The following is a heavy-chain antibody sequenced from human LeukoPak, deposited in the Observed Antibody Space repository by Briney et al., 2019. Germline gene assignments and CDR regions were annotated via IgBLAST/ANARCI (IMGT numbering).Heavy chain of an antibody. CDR3: ARDTYSSGWTTFDY. V-gene: IGHV4-38-2*02. D-gene: IGHD6-19*01. CDR1: GYSISSSYY. CDR2: IYHNENT. Sequence: SETLSLTCTVSGYSISSSYYWAWIRQPPGKGLEWVGSIYHNENTYYNPSLKSRVTISVDTSKNQFSLKLSSVTAADTAVYFCARDTYSSGWTTFDYWGQGTLATVSS. J-gene: IGHJ4*02.